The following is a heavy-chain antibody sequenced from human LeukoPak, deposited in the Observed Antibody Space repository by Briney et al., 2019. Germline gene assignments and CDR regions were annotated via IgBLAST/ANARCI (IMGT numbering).Heavy chain of an antibody. CDR3: ATAHCSSTNCPDNAFDY. Sequence: ASVKVSCKVSGYTLTELSMHWVRQAPGKGLEWMGGFDPEDGETIYAQKFRGRVTMTEDTSTDTAYMELSSLRSEDTAVYYCATAHCSSTNCPDNAFDYWGQGTLVTVSS. D-gene: IGHD2-2*01. V-gene: IGHV1-24*01. CDR1: GYTLTELS. CDR2: FDPEDGET. J-gene: IGHJ4*02.